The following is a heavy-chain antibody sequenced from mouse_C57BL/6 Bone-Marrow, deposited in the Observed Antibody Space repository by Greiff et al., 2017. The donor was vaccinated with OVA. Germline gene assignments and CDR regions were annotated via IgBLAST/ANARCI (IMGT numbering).Heavy chain of an antibody. CDR3: ARISYYYGSSYEDWYFDV. V-gene: IGHV1-26*01. Sequence: EVQLQQSGPELVKPGASVKISCKASGYTFTDYYMNWVKQSHGKSLEWIGDINPNNGGTSYNQKFKGKATLTVDKSSSTAYMELRSLTSEDSAVYYCARISYYYGSSYEDWYFDVWGTGTTVTVSS. CDR1: GYTFTDYY. J-gene: IGHJ1*03. D-gene: IGHD1-1*01. CDR2: INPNNGGT.